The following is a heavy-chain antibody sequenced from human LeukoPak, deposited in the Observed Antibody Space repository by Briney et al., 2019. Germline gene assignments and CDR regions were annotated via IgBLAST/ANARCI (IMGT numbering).Heavy chain of an antibody. J-gene: IGHJ4*02. CDR2: ISYDGSNK. CDR3: ARACITMVRGVIPYYFDY. D-gene: IGHD3-10*01. Sequence: PGRSLTLSCAASGFTFSSYAMHWVRQAPGKGMEWVAVISYDGSNKYYADSVKGRLTLSRDNSKNTLYLQMNRQRAKDTAVTFCARACITMVRGVIPYYFDYWGQGTLVTVSS. V-gene: IGHV3-30-3*01. CDR1: GFTFSSYA.